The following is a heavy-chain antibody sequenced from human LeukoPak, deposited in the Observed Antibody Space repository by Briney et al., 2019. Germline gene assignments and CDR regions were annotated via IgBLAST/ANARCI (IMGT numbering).Heavy chain of an antibody. Sequence: SVKVSCKVSGGTFSSYAISWMRQAPGQGLEWMGGIIPIFGTANYAQKFQGRVTITADDSTSTAYMELSSLRSEDTAVYYCAREEGVGYSSYFDYWGQGTLVTVSS. J-gene: IGHJ4*02. CDR2: IIPIFGTA. V-gene: IGHV1-69*13. D-gene: IGHD6-13*01. CDR3: AREEGVGYSSYFDY. CDR1: GGTFSSYA.